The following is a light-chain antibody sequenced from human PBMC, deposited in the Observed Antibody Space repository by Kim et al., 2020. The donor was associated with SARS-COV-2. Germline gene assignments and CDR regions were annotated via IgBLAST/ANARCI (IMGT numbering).Light chain of an antibody. CDR2: GKN. V-gene: IGLV3-19*01. CDR1: SLRSYY. Sequence: SSKLTQDPAVSVALGQTVRITCQGDSLRSYYASWYQQKPGQAPILVIYGKNTRPSGTPDRFSGSRSGNTASLTITGAQAEDEADYYVNSRDSSGDHWLFG. CDR3: NSRDSSGDHWL. J-gene: IGLJ3*02.